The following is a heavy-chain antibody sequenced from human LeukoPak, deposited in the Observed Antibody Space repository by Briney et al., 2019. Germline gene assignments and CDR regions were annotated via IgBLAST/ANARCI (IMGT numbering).Heavy chain of an antibody. CDR1: GFTFSSYG. V-gene: IGHV3-33*06. D-gene: IGHD6-6*01. CDR3: AKDSWEEYSSSDRFDP. J-gene: IGHJ5*02. Sequence: HPGGSVRLSCAASGFTFSSYGMHWVHQAPGKGLEWVAVIWYDGSNKYYADSVKGRFTISRDNSKNTLYLQMNSLRAEDTAVYYCAKDSWEEYSSSDRFDPWGQGTLVTVSS. CDR2: IWYDGSNK.